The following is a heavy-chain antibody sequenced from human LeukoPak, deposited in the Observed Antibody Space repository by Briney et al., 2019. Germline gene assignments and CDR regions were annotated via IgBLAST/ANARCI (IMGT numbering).Heavy chain of an antibody. D-gene: IGHD3-10*01. Sequence: GGSLRLSCEVSGFTFSIHWMSWVRQAPGKGLEWVAKINPDGNDKYYADSVKGRFTISRDNAKRSLYLQMSNLRVDDTALYYCAKEEWFSFDSWGQGYLVTVSS. CDR1: GFTFSIHW. J-gene: IGHJ4*02. CDR2: INPDGNDK. V-gene: IGHV3-7*01. CDR3: AKEEWFSFDS.